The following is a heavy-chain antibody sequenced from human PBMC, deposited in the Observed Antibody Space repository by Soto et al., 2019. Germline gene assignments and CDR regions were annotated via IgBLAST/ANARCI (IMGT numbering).Heavy chain of an antibody. CDR3: ARGDATKIVVTTYYGLDV. V-gene: IGHV1-69*12. J-gene: IGHJ6*02. CDR1: GGSFNNYG. Sequence: QVQVVQSGAEVKKPGSSVKVSCKASGGSFNNYGISWVRQAPGQGLEWMGGTIPVFGTPHYAQKFQDRVTITADESTSTVYMEVSSLTSEDTAVYYCARGDATKIVVTTYYGLDVWGQGTTVTVSS. CDR2: TIPVFGTP. D-gene: IGHD3-22*01.